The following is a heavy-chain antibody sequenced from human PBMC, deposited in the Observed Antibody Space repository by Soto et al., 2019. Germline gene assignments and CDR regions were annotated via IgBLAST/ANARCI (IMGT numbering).Heavy chain of an antibody. V-gene: IGHV3-48*02. CDR2: ISSSSSTI. Sequence: GGSLRLSCAASGFTFSSYSMNWVRQAPGKGLEWVSYISSSSSTIYYADSVKGRFTISRDNAKNSLYLQMNSLRDEDTAVYYCARDYRSGWYLNWFDPWGQGTLVTVSS. CDR3: ARDYRSGWYLNWFDP. D-gene: IGHD6-19*01. CDR1: GFTFSSYS. J-gene: IGHJ5*02.